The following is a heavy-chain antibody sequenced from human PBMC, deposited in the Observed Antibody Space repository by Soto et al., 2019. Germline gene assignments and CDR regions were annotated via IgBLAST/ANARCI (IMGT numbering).Heavy chain of an antibody. D-gene: IGHD2-2*01. Sequence: SVKVSCKASGGTFSSYAISWVRQAPGQGLEWMGGIIPIFGTANYAQKFQGRVTITADESTSTAYMELSSLRSEDTAVYYCARGEYCSSTSCYALYYYYYYGMDVWAQGTTVTVSS. J-gene: IGHJ6*02. CDR2: IIPIFGTA. V-gene: IGHV1-69*13. CDR3: ARGEYCSSTSCYALYYYYYYGMDV. CDR1: GGTFSSYA.